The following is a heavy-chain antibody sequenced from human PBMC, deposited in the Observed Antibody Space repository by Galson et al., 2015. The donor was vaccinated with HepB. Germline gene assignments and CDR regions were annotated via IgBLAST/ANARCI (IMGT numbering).Heavy chain of an antibody. V-gene: IGHV4-59*01. CDR1: GGSISSYY. CDR3: ARGDQQLVAPLGY. J-gene: IGHJ4*02. Sequence: SETLSLTCTVSGGSISSYYWSWIRQPPGKGLEWIGYIYYSGSTNYNPSLKSRVTISVDTSKNQFSLKLSSVTAADTAVYYCARGDQQLVAPLGYWGQGTLVTVSS. D-gene: IGHD6-13*01. CDR2: IYYSGST.